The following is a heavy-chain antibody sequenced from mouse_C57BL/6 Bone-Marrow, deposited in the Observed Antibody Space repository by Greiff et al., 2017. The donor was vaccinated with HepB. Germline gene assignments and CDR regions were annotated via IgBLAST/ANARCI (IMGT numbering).Heavy chain of an antibody. D-gene: IGHD1-1*01. J-gene: IGHJ4*01. CDR2: ISYSGST. V-gene: IGHV3-8*01. CDR1: GYSITSDY. CDR3: ERYLYYGSSYWAMDY. Sequence: EVKLQESGPGLAKPSQTLSLTCSVTGYSITSDYWNWIRKFPGNKLEYMGYISYSGSTYYNPSLKSRISITRDTSKNQYYLQLNSVTTEDTATYYCERYLYYGSSYWAMDYWGQGTSVTVSS.